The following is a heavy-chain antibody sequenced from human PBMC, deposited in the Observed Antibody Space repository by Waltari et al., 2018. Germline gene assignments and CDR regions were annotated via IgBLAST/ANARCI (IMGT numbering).Heavy chain of an antibody. CDR2: INTNTVNP. CDR3: ARVEVVAATYSYFEH. D-gene: IGHD2-15*01. V-gene: IGHV7-4-1*02. Sequence: QVQLVQSVSELKQPGASVKVSCTSSGYTFTSYAMNWVRHAPGQGLEWMGWINTNTVNPTYAQGFPGRIVFSLDTSVSTAYLQISSLKAEDTAVYYCARVEVVAATYSYFEHWGQGSLVTVS. CDR1: GYTFTSYA. J-gene: IGHJ1*01.